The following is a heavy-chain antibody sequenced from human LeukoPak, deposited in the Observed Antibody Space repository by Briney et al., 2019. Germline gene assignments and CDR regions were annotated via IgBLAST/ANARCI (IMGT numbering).Heavy chain of an antibody. D-gene: IGHD1-26*01. CDR3: ARGRVSGSYYGDYYYMDV. CDR1: GGSISSYY. Sequence: TSETLSLTCTVSGGSISSYYWSWIRQPPGKGLEWIGYIYYSGSTNYNPSLKSRVTISVDTSKNQFSLKLSSVTAADTAVYYCARGRVSGSYYGDYYYMDVWGKGTTVTVSS. J-gene: IGHJ6*03. CDR2: IYYSGST. V-gene: IGHV4-59*01.